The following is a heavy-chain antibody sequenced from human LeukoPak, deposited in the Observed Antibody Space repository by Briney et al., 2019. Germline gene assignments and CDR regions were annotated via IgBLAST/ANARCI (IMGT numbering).Heavy chain of an antibody. CDR3: APGRSSGWYDWFDP. V-gene: IGHV3-23*01. Sequence: GGSLRLSCAASGFTFSSYAMSWVRQAPGKGLEWVSAISGSGGSTYYADSVKGRFTISRDNSKNTLYLQMNSLRAEDTAVCYCAPGRSSGWYDWFDPWGQGTLVTVSS. J-gene: IGHJ5*02. CDR2: ISGSGGST. D-gene: IGHD6-19*01. CDR1: GFTFSSYA.